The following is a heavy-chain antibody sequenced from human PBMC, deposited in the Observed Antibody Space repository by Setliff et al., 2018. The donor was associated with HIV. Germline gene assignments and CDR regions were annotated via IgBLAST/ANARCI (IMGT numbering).Heavy chain of an antibody. D-gene: IGHD3-3*02. Sequence: GESLKISCEASGFRLSSYWMTWVRQIPRKGLDWVASINQDGSEKSYGDSVKGRFTISRDNSKNSLYLQMNALKDDDTAIYYCARGEPAYQFWSGYWYFFNYWAQGALVTVSS. CDR2: INQDGSEK. CDR1: GFRLSSYW. J-gene: IGHJ4*02. CDR3: ARGEPAYQFWSGYWYFFNY. V-gene: IGHV3-7*01.